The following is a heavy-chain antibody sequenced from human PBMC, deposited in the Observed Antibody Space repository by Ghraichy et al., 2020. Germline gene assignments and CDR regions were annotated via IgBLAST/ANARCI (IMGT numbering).Heavy chain of an antibody. CDR1: GFTFSSYS. V-gene: IGHV3-21*01. Sequence: GESLNISCAASGFTFSSYSMNWVRQAPGKGLEWVSSISSSSSYIYYADSVKGRFTISRDNAKNSLYLQMNSLRAEDTAVYYCATLYGDYADYWGQGTLDTVSS. D-gene: IGHD4-17*01. CDR3: ATLYGDYADY. CDR2: ISSSSSYI. J-gene: IGHJ4*02.